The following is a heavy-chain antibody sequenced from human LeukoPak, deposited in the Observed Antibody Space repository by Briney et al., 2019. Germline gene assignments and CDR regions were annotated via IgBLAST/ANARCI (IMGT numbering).Heavy chain of an antibody. CDR3: ARVYTVMGATTVDHYHYYMDG. CDR2: IYTRGPT. V-gene: IGHV4-61*09. D-gene: IGHD5-18*01. Sequence: PSETLSLTCTVSGGSIRSGSYYWSWIRQPAGKGLEWIGHIYTRGPTHYNPSVKSRVPVSLDTSKSQISLKLSSVTAADTAIYYCARVYTVMGATTVDHYHYYMDGWGKGTTVTVSS. CDR1: GGSIRSGSYY. J-gene: IGHJ6*03.